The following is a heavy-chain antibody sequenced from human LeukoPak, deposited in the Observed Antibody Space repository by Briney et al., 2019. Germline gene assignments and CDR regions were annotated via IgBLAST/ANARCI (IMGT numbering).Heavy chain of an antibody. CDR1: GGSFSDYY. CDR2: INHSGST. D-gene: IGHD3-10*01. CDR3: ARGPPLDGVRGVRKRRDWCYGMNV. V-gene: IGHV4-34*01. J-gene: IGHJ6*02. Sequence: PSETLFLTCAVYGGSFSDYYWSWIRQPPGKGLEWIGEINHSGSTNYNPSLKSRVTISVDTSKNQFSLKLSSVTAADTAVYYCARGPPLDGVRGVRKRRDWCYGMNVWGQGTAVTVSS.